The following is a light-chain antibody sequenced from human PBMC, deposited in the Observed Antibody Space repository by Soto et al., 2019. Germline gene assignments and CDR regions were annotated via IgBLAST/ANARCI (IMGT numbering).Light chain of an antibody. CDR2: KAS. CDR3: QQYDNDSWT. V-gene: IGKV1-5*03. J-gene: IGKJ1*01. CDR1: QSISSW. Sequence: DIQMTQSPSTLSASLGDRVIITCRASQSISSWLAWYQQKPGKAPNLLIYKASALKSGVPSRFSGSGSGTEFTLTISSLQPDAVATYYCQQYDNDSWTFGQGTKVEIK.